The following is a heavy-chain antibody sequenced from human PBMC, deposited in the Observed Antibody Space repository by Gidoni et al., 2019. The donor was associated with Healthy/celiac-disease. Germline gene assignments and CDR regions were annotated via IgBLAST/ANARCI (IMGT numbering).Heavy chain of an antibody. D-gene: IGHD2-2*01. Sequence: DGMEWFGSIYYSGSTYYNASLKSRVTTSVYTSKNQFSLKLSSVTAAATAVYYCARHARHLGYCSSTSCYEYWGQGTLVTVSS. V-gene: IGHV4-39*01. J-gene: IGHJ4*02. CDR3: ARHARHLGYCSSTSCYEY. CDR2: IYYSGST.